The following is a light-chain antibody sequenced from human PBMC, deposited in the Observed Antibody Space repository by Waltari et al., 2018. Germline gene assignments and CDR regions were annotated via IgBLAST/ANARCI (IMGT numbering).Light chain of an antibody. CDR1: QSLLHSSGNTF. V-gene: IGKV2-28*01. CDR3: MQARQTPWT. Sequence: DIVMTQSPLSLSDTPGEPASISCRSSQSLLHSSGNTFLDWYLQKPGQSPQLLIYLISNRASGVPDRFSGSGSGTDFTLKICRVEAEDVGVYFCMQARQTPWTFGQGTKVEIK. J-gene: IGKJ1*01. CDR2: LIS.